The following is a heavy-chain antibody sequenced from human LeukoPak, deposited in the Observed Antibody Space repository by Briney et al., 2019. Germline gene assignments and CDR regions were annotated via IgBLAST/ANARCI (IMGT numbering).Heavy chain of an antibody. Sequence: GGSLRLSCAASGFTFYDYAMRWVRHAPGKGLEWVSGISWNSGSIVYADSEKGRFTISRDNAKNSLYLQMNSLRAEDTALYYCAKDMRGDSSGYGLDYWGQGTLVTVSS. CDR1: GFTFYDYA. CDR3: AKDMRGDSSGYGLDY. V-gene: IGHV3-9*01. CDR2: ISWNSGSI. D-gene: IGHD3-22*01. J-gene: IGHJ4*02.